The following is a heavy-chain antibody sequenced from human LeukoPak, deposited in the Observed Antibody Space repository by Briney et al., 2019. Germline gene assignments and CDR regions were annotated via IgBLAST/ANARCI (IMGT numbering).Heavy chain of an antibody. V-gene: IGHV1-2*02. Sequence: GVSVKVSCKASGYTFTGYYMHWVRQAPGQGLEWMGWINPNSGGTNYAQKFQGRVTMTRDTSISTAYMELSRLRSDDTAVYYCARDRGYYDSSGYSNFDYWGQGTLVTVSS. J-gene: IGHJ4*02. CDR3: ARDRGYYDSSGYSNFDY. CDR2: INPNSGGT. CDR1: GYTFTGYY. D-gene: IGHD3-22*01.